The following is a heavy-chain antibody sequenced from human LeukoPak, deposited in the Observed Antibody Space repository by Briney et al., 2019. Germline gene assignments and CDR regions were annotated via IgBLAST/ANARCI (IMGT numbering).Heavy chain of an antibody. CDR2: IYYSGST. V-gene: IGHV4-59*01. CDR3: ARGQSLPEAAAGLDY. Sequence: TSETLSLTCTVSGGSISSYYWSWIRQPPGKGLEWIGYIYYSGSTNYNPSLKSRVTISVDTSKNQFSLKLSSVTAADTAVYYCARGQSLPEAAAGLDYWGQGTLVTVSS. D-gene: IGHD6-13*01. J-gene: IGHJ4*02. CDR1: GGSISSYY.